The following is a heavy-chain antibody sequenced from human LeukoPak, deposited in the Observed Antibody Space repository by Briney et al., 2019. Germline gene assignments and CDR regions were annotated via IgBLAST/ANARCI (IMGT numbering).Heavy chain of an antibody. CDR3: AREESAGYSYGY. Sequence: PGGFLRLSCAASGFTFSTYWMHWVRQAAGKGLVWVSRIDSDGSIRTYADSVKGRFTISRDNAKNTLYLQMNSLRAEDTAVYYCAREESAGYSYGYWGQGTLVTVSS. CDR2: IDSDGSIR. D-gene: IGHD5-18*01. J-gene: IGHJ4*02. V-gene: IGHV3-74*01. CDR1: GFTFSTYW.